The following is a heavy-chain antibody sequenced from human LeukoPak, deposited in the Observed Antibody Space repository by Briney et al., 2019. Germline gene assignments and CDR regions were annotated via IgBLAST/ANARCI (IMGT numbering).Heavy chain of an antibody. CDR2: ISSSSTTK. Sequence: GGSLRLSCAASGFSFSRYIMSWVRQAPGKGLEWISYISSSSTTKKYADSVKGRFIISRDNAKNSVYLQMNSLRAEDTAVYYCALIAVDWQQPFDYWGQGTLVTVSS. V-gene: IGHV3-48*01. J-gene: IGHJ4*02. CDR1: GFSFSRYI. CDR3: ALIAVDWQQPFDY. D-gene: IGHD6-13*01.